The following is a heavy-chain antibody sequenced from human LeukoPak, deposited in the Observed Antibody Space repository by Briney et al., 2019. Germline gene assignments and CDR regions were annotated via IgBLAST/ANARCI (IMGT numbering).Heavy chain of an antibody. CDR1: GFTFSSYS. V-gene: IGHV3-23*01. Sequence: GGSLRLSCAASGFTFSSYSMNWVRQAPGKGLEWVSAISGSGGSTYYADSVKGRFTISRDNSKNTLYLQMNSLRAEDTAVYYCAKADIVLMVYAQKLLDYWGQGTLVTVSS. J-gene: IGHJ4*02. CDR2: ISGSGGST. CDR3: AKADIVLMVYAQKLLDY. D-gene: IGHD2-8*01.